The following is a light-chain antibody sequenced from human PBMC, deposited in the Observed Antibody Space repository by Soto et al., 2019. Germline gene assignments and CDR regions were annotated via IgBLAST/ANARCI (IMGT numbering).Light chain of an antibody. CDR2: RDN. CDR3: ASWDDNLSGLV. V-gene: IGLV1-47*01. J-gene: IGLJ2*01. CDR1: SSNIGSNY. Sequence: QSVLTQPPSASGTPGQWVTISCSGSSSNIGSNYVYWYQQLPGTAPKLLIYRDNQRPSGVPDRFSGSKYGTSASLAISGLRSEDEADYYCASWDDNLSGLVFGGGTKLTVL.